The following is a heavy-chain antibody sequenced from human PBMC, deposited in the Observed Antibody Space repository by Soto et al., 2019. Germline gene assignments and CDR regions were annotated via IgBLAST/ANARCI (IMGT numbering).Heavy chain of an antibody. Sequence: GGSLRLSCAASGFTFSSYAMHWVRQAPGKGLEWVAVISYDGSNKYYADSVKGRFTISRDNSKNTLYLQMNSLRAEDTAVYDCASGGEVYSGSYFDYWGQGTLVTVSS. CDR1: GFTFSSYA. CDR3: ASGGEVYSGSYFDY. J-gene: IGHJ4*02. V-gene: IGHV3-30-3*01. CDR2: ISYDGSNK. D-gene: IGHD1-26*01.